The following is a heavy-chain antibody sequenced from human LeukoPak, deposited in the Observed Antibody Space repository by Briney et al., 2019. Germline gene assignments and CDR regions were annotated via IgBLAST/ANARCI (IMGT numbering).Heavy chain of an antibody. D-gene: IGHD2-15*01. CDR2: IHNTGRT. CDR3: ARYAATGGPNWFDP. V-gene: IGHV4-59*01. Sequence: PSETLPLTCTVSGGSISNYYWSWTRQPPGKGLEWIGYIHNTGRTNYNPSLKSRVTISVDTSKNQFSLKLSSVTAADTAIYYCARYAATGGPNWFDPWGPGTLVTVSS. CDR1: GGSISNYY. J-gene: IGHJ5*02.